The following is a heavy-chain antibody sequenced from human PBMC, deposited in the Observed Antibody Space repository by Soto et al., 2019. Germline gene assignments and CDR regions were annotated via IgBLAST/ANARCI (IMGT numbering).Heavy chain of an antibody. J-gene: IGHJ4*02. V-gene: IGHV4-31*03. Sequence: SLTCTVSVGSISSVGYYWSWIRQHPGKGLEWIGYIYYSGSTYYNPSLKSRVTISVDTSKNQFSLKLSSVTAADTAVYYCAREEIAAAIFDYWGKGTLVTVSS. CDR3: AREEIAAAIFDY. CDR2: IYYSGST. CDR1: VGSISSVGYY. D-gene: IGHD6-13*01.